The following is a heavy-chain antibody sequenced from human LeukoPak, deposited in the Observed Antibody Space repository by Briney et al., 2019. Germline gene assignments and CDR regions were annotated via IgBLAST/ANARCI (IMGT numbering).Heavy chain of an antibody. Sequence: GRSLRLSCAASGFTFSSYGMHWVRQAPGKGLEWVGHIKNKTNGGTTDYAAPVKGRFIISRDDSKNTLYLQMNSLRTEDTAVYYCARGFCSSTSCYQGPFDFWGQGTLVTVSS. J-gene: IGHJ4*02. CDR3: ARGFCSSTSCYQGPFDF. V-gene: IGHV3-15*01. CDR2: IKNKTNGGTT. CDR1: GFTFSSYG. D-gene: IGHD2-2*01.